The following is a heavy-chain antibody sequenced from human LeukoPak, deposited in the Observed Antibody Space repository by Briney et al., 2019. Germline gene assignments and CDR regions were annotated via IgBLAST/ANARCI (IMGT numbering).Heavy chain of an antibody. CDR1: AFTFSSYA. D-gene: IGHD2-21*02. V-gene: IGHV3-23*01. Sequence: GGSLRLSCAASAFTFSSYAMSWVRQAPGKGLEWLSAISGSGGSTYYADSVKGRFTISRDNSKNTLYLQMNSLRAEDTAVYYCAKTGYCGGDCYSGAFDIWGQGTMVTVSS. CDR2: ISGSGGST. CDR3: AKTGYCGGDCYSGAFDI. J-gene: IGHJ3*02.